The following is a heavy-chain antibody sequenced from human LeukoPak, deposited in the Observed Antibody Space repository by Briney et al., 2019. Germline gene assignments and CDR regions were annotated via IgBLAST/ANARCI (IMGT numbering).Heavy chain of an antibody. J-gene: IGHJ4*02. CDR3: VRSDDFWSGYYGY. Sequence: PSETLSLPCTVSGGPISSYCWSWIRQPPGKGLEWIGYIFYSGSTNYNPSLKSGVTISVDTSKNQFSLKLSSVTAADTAVYYCVRSDDFWSGYYGYWGQGTLVTVSS. D-gene: IGHD3-3*01. V-gene: IGHV4-59*01. CDR2: IFYSGST. CDR1: GGPISSYC.